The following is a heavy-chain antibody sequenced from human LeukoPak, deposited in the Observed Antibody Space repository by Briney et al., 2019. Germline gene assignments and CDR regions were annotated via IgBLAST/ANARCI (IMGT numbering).Heavy chain of an antibody. CDR1: RFTFRNYS. D-gene: IGHD1-26*01. CDR3: ARKWEHARYWYFHL. J-gene: IGHJ2*01. Sequence: GGSLRLSSAASRFTFRNYSMQCVPQAPGKGREDGSAISSNGGITYYANAVKVRFTISRYNSKNTLYVQRLRLIAEDMAVYYCARKWEHARYWYFHLWRRDPLVPVSS. V-gene: IGHV3-64*01. CDR2: ISSNGGIT.